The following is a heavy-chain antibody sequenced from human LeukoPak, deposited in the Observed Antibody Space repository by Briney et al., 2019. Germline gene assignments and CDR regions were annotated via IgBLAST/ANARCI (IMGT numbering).Heavy chain of an antibody. CDR1: GYTFNSYD. CDR3: ARDLNPYCGGDCWFDY. V-gene: IGHV1-18*01. D-gene: IGHD2-21*02. Sequence: GASVKVSCKASGYTFNSYDISWVRQAPGQGLEWMAWISTYNGNTNYALKVQGRATMTTDTSTSTAYMELSSLRSDDTAVYYCARDLNPYCGGDCWFDYWGQGTLVTVSS. J-gene: IGHJ4*02. CDR2: ISTYNGNT.